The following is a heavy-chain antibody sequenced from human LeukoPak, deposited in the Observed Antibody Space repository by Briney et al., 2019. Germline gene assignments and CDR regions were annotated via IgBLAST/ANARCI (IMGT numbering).Heavy chain of an antibody. CDR3: ARGGADIVVVVPGGFDP. J-gene: IGHJ5*02. D-gene: IGHD2-2*01. V-gene: IGHV4-4*07. CDR1: GGSISSYY. CDR2: IYTSGST. Sequence: PSETLSLTCTVSGGSISSYYWSWIRQPAGKGLEWIGRIYTSGSTNYNPSLKSRVTMSVDTSKNQFSLKLSSVTAADTAVYYCARGGADIVVVVPGGFDPWGQGTLVTVSS.